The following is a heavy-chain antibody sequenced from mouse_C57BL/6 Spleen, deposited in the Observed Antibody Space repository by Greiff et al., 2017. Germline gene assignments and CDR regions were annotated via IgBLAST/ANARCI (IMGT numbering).Heavy chain of an antibody. Sequence: QVQLKESGPGLVQPSQSLSITCTVSGFSLTSYGVHWVRQSPGKGLEWLGVIWSGGSTDYNAAFISRLSLSKDNSKSQVFFKMNSLQADDTAIYYCAGNYYGSSSAWFAYWGQGTLVTVSA. CDR2: IWSGGST. J-gene: IGHJ3*01. CDR1: GFSLTSYG. CDR3: AGNYYGSSSAWFAY. V-gene: IGHV2-2*01. D-gene: IGHD1-1*01.